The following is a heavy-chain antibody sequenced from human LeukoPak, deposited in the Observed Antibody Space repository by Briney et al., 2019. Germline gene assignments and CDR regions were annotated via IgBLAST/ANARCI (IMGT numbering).Heavy chain of an antibody. CDR2: IKSKTDGGTT. CDR1: GFTFSNAW. D-gene: IGHD5-12*01. V-gene: IGHV3-15*01. Sequence: KSGGSLRLSCAASGFTFSNAWMSWVRQAPGKGLEWAGRIKSKTDGGTTDYAAPVKGRFTISRDDSKNTLYLQMNSLKTEDTAVYYCTTDGGSEWLRLLGLSTSGFDYWGQGTLVTVSS. J-gene: IGHJ4*02. CDR3: TTDGGSEWLRLLGLSTSGFDY.